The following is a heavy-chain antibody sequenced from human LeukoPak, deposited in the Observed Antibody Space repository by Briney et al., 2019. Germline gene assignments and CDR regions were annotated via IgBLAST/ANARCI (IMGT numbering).Heavy chain of an antibody. J-gene: IGHJ4*02. D-gene: IGHD3-10*01. CDR3: ARLGITMVRGVKGFDY. V-gene: IGHV3-7*01. CDR2: IKQDGSEK. Sequence: PGGSLRLSCAASGFTFSSYAMSWVRQAPGKGLEWVANIKQDGSEKYYVDSVKGRFTISRDNAKNSLYLQMSSLRAEDTAVYYCARLGITMVRGVKGFDYWGQGTLVTVSS. CDR1: GFTFSSYA.